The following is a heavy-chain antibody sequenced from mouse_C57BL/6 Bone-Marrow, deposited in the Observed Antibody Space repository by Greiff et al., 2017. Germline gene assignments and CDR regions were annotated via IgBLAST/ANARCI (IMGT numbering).Heavy chain of an antibody. Sequence: DVKLVESGGGLVQPGGSLSLSCAASGFTFTDYYMSWVRQPPGKALEWLGFIRNKANGYTTAYSESVKGRFTISRDNSQSILYLQMNALRAEDSATYYCARYYYGSRGDYAMDYWGQGTSVTVSS. V-gene: IGHV7-3*01. D-gene: IGHD1-1*01. CDR1: GFTFTDYY. CDR2: IRNKANGYTT. J-gene: IGHJ4*01. CDR3: ARYYYGSRGDYAMDY.